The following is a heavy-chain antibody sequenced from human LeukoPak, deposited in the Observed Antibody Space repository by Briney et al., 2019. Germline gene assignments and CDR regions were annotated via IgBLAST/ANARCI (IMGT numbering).Heavy chain of an antibody. CDR1: GYTFTSYA. D-gene: IGHD2-15*01. V-gene: IGHV1-3*01. J-gene: IGHJ4*02. CDR2: INAGNGNT. Sequence: ASVKVSCKSSGYTFTSYAMHWVRQAPGQRLEWMGWINAGNGNTKYSQKFQGRVTITRDTSASTAYMELSSLRSEDTAVYYCARASRCSGGSCYSFPGDYWGQGTLVTVSS. CDR3: ARASRCSGGSCYSFPGDY.